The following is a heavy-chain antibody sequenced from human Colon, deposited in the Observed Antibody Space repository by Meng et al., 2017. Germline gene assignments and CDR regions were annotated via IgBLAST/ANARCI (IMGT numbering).Heavy chain of an antibody. V-gene: IGHV3-30*01. CDR1: GFTFSSYA. CDR2: ISYDGSNK. CDR3: AREPPMTHLPYFDY. J-gene: IGHJ4*02. D-gene: IGHD2-21*02. Sequence: GESLKISCAASGFTFSSYAMHWVRQAPGKGLEWVAVISYDGSNKYYADSVKGRFTISRDNSKNTLYLQMNSLRAEDTAVYYCAREPPMTHLPYFDYWGQGTLVTVSS.